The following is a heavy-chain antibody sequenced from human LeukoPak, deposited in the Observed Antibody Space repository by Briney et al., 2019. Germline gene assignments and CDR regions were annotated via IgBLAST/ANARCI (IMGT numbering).Heavy chain of an antibody. CDR3: AREGYCSGGSCHERFDY. J-gene: IGHJ4*02. V-gene: IGHV1-8*02. CDR1: GYTFTGYY. D-gene: IGHD2-15*01. Sequence: GASVKVSCKASGYTFTGYYMHWVRQATGQGLEWMGWMNPNSGNTGYAQKFQGRVTMTRNTSISTAYMELSSLRSEDTAVYYCAREGYCSGGSCHERFDYWGQGTLVTVSS. CDR2: MNPNSGNT.